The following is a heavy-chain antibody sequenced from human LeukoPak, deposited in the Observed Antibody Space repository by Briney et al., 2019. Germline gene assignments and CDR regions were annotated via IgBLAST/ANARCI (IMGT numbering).Heavy chain of an antibody. CDR1: GFTFSSYA. Sequence: GGSLRLSCAASGFTFSSYAMSWVRQAPGKGLEWVGRIKSKTDGGTTDYAAPVKGRFTISRDDSKNTLYPQMNSLKTEDTAVYYCTTRAYYYDSSGYTIIDYWGQGTLVTVSS. J-gene: IGHJ4*02. D-gene: IGHD3-22*01. V-gene: IGHV3-15*01. CDR2: IKSKTDGGTT. CDR3: TTRAYYYDSSGYTIIDY.